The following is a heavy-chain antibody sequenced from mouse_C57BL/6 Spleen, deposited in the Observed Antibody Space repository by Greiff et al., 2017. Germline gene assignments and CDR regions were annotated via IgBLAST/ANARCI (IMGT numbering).Heavy chain of an antibody. CDR3: ARRTFGSSMDY. D-gene: IGHD1-1*01. Sequence: VQLQQSGPVLVKPGASVKMSCKASGYTFTDYYMNWVKQSHGKSLEWIGVINPYNGGTSYNQKFKGKATLTVDKSSSTAYMELNSLTSEDSAVYYCARRTFGSSMDYWGQGTSVTVSS. CDR2: INPYNGGT. CDR1: GYTFTDYY. J-gene: IGHJ4*01. V-gene: IGHV1-19*01.